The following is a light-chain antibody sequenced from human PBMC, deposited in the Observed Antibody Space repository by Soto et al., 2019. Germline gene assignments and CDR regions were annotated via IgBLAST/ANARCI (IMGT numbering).Light chain of an antibody. CDR1: QGIRND. V-gene: IGKV1-6*01. CDR2: SAS. Sequence: AIQMTQSPSSLSASVGDRVTITCRARQGIRNDLGWYQHKPGKAPNLLIYSASSLQSGVPSRFSGSGSGTEFTLTIRSLQPEDSATYYCLQDYSYPRTFGPGTKVDVK. J-gene: IGKJ3*01. CDR3: LQDYSYPRT.